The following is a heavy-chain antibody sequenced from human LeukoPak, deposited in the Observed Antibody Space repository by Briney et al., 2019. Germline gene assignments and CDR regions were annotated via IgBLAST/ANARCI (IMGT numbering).Heavy chain of an antibody. CDR1: GFTYSTYA. Sequence: HSGGSLRLSCAASGFTYSTYAMSWVRQAPGKGLEWVSTISGSGANTYYADSVRGRFTISRDNSKNTLYLHMNSLRAEDTAVYYCANLPRGVIVYWGQGTLVTVSS. CDR2: ISGSGANT. D-gene: IGHD3-10*01. CDR3: ANLPRGVIVY. J-gene: IGHJ4*02. V-gene: IGHV3-23*01.